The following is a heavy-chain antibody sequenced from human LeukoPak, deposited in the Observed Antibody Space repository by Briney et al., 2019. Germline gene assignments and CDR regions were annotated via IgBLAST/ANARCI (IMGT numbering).Heavy chain of an antibody. CDR2: ISGSGGTI. D-gene: IGHD4-17*01. V-gene: IGHV3-11*04. J-gene: IGHJ4*02. CDR1: GFTFSDYY. Sequence: GGSLRLSCAASGFTFSDYYMSWIRQAPGKGLEWVSYISGSGGTIYYADSVRGRFTISRDNAKNSLYLQMNSLRAEDTAVYYCARGMAATVTTPLDYWGQGTLVTVSS. CDR3: ARGMAATVTTPLDY.